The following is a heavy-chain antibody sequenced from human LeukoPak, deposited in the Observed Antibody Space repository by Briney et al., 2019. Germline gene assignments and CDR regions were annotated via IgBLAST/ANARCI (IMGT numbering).Heavy chain of an antibody. CDR1: GGSISSSSYY. J-gene: IGHJ4*02. CDR2: IYYSGST. Sequence: SETLSLTCTVSGGSISSSSYYWGWIRQPPGKGLEWIGSIYYSGSTYYNPSLKSRVTISVDTSKNQFSLKLSSVTAADTAVYYCARDMKKRVRGVTNYFDYWGQGTLVTVSS. D-gene: IGHD3-10*01. CDR3: ARDMKKRVRGVTNYFDY. V-gene: IGHV4-39*07.